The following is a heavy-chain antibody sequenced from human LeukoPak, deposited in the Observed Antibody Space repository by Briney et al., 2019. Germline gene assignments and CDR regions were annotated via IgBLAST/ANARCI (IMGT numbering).Heavy chain of an antibody. CDR2: IRSKANSYAT. CDR3: TRRDNYYDSST. Sequence: PGGSLRLSCAASGFTFSGSAMHWVRQASGKGLEWVGRIRSKANSYATAYAASVKGRFTISRDDSKNTAYLQMNSLKTEDTAVYYCTRRDNYYDSSTWGQGTLVTVSS. V-gene: IGHV3-73*01. J-gene: IGHJ4*02. D-gene: IGHD3-22*01. CDR1: GFTFSGSA.